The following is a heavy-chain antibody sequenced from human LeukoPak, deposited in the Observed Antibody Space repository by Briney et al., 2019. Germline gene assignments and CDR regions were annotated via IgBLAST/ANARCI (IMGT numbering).Heavy chain of an antibody. CDR2: MNPNSGNT. V-gene: IGHV1-8*01. Sequence: ASVKVSCKASGYTFTSYDINWVRQATGQGLEWMGWMNPNSGNTGHAQKFQGRVTMTRNTSIRTAYMELNSLRSDDTAVYYCAREEGPMISHYWGQGTLVTVSS. D-gene: IGHD3-22*01. J-gene: IGHJ4*02. CDR3: AREEGPMISHY. CDR1: GYTFTSYD.